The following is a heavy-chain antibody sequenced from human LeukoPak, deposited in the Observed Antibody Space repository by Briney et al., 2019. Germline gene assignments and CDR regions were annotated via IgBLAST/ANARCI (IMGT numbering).Heavy chain of an antibody. CDR2: IYYSGST. CDR3: ARDTAMVLDY. Sequence: PSETLSLTCTVSGGSISSYYWSWIRQPPGKGLEWIGYIYYSGSTNYNPSLKSRVTISVDTSKSQFSLKLSSVTAADTAVYYCARDTAMVLDYWGQGTLVTVSS. V-gene: IGHV4-59*01. J-gene: IGHJ4*02. D-gene: IGHD5-18*01. CDR1: GGSISSYY.